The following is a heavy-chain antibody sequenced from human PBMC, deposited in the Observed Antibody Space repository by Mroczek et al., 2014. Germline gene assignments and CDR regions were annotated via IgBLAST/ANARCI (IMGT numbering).Heavy chain of an antibody. Sequence: QVQLVESGAEVKKPGSSVKVSCKASGGTFSSYAISWVRQAPGQGLEWMGGIIPIFGTANYAQKFQGRVTITADESTSTAYMELSSLRSEDTAVYYCAIRPQSGYDLVEVSGFDPWGQGTLVTVSS. D-gene: IGHD5-12*01. CDR2: IIPIFGTA. CDR1: GGTFSSYA. V-gene: IGHV1-69*01. J-gene: IGHJ5*02. CDR3: AIRPQSGYDLVEVSGFDP.